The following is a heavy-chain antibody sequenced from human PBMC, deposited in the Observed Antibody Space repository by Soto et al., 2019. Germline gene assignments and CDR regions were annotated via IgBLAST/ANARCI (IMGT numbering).Heavy chain of an antibody. CDR3: ARGDDYGDRKAD. J-gene: IGHJ4*02. D-gene: IGHD4-17*01. Sequence: QVPLVESGGGVVQPGRSLRLSCAASGFTFSSYAMHWVRQAPGKGLGWVAVISYDGSRKYYADSVKGRFNISRDNSKNSLYLQLNSVRAEDTAVYYCARGDDYGDRKADWGQGTLVTVSS. CDR2: ISYDGSRK. CDR1: GFTFSSYA. V-gene: IGHV3-30-3*01.